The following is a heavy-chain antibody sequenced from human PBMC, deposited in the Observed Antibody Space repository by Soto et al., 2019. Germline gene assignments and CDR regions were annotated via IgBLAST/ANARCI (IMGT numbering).Heavy chain of an antibody. D-gene: IGHD5-18*01. CDR3: ARRRNKERWLAP. J-gene: IGHJ4*02. V-gene: IGHV4-4*07. CDR2: IYSSWSA. CDR1: VFSVINFD. Sequence: SETLSLSCTLSVFSVINFDCNLILQPSVNGLEWIGLIYSSWSASYNPSLRSRVTMSVDTSKNQFSLKVNSVTAADTAVYYCARRRNKERWLAPWGQGTML.